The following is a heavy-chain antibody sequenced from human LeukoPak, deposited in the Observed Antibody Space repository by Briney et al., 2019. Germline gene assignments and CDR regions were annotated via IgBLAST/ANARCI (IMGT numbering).Heavy chain of an antibody. Sequence: KPGGSLRLSCAASGFTFSRNSMNWVRQAPGKGLEWVSSITSSSSYVYYADSVKGRFTISRDNAKDSLYLQMNSLRAEDTAVYYCARGDYGSSGYFDYWGQGTLVTVSS. CDR3: ARGDYGSSGYFDY. CDR2: ITSSSSYV. V-gene: IGHV3-21*01. D-gene: IGHD3-22*01. CDR1: GFTFSRNS. J-gene: IGHJ4*02.